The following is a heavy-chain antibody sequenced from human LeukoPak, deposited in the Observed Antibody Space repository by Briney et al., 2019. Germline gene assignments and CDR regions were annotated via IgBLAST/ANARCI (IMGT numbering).Heavy chain of an antibody. CDR2: INAGNGNT. Sequence: ASVKVSCKASGYTFTSYGISWVRQAPGQRLEWMGWINAGNGNTKYSQKFQGRVTITRDTSASTAYMELSSLRSEDTAVYYCARGAGPVGKGMDVWGQGTTVTVSS. CDR1: GYTFTSYG. CDR3: ARGAGPVGKGMDV. D-gene: IGHD3-10*01. J-gene: IGHJ6*02. V-gene: IGHV1-3*01.